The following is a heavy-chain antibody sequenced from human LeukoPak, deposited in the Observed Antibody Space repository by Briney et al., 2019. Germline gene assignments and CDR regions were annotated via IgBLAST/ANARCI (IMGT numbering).Heavy chain of an antibody. D-gene: IGHD2-21*01. CDR3: ASFVGGEANSDAFDI. J-gene: IGHJ3*02. V-gene: IGHV1-69*05. CDR2: IIPIFGTA. CDR1: GGTFSSYA. Sequence: SVKVSCKASGGTFSSYAISWVRQAPGQGLEWMGRIIPIFGTANYAQKFQGRVTITTDESTSTAYMELSSLRSEDTAVYYCASFVGGEANSDAFDIWGQGTMVTVSS.